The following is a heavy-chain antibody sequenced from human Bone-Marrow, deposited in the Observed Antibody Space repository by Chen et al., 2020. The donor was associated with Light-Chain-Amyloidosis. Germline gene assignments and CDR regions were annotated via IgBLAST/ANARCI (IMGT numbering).Heavy chain of an antibody. CDR1: GFTFSSYS. CDR2: ISSASTYI. Sequence: QLVESGGGPVKPGGSLRLSCAASGFTFSSYSMNWVRQAPGKGLEWVSSISSASTYISNADSVKGRFTISRDNAKNSLYLQMNSLRAEDTAVYYCARVGAVGDNFYRNGLDVWGQGTTVIVSS. CDR3: ARVGAVGDNFYRNGLDV. J-gene: IGHJ6*02. D-gene: IGHD1-26*01. V-gene: IGHV3-21*01.